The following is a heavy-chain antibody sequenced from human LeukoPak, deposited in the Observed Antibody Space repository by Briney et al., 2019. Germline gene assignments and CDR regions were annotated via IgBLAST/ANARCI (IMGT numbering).Heavy chain of an antibody. CDR1: GFTFSSYA. V-gene: IGHV3-23*01. Sequence: GGSLGLSCAASGFTFSSYAMSWVRQAPGKGLEWVSAISGSGGSTYYADSVKGRFTISRDNSKNTLYLQMNSLRAEDTAVYYCAKDSGGYSYGYFQSFDYWGQGTLVTVSS. CDR3: AKDSGGYSYGYFQSFDY. CDR2: ISGSGGST. D-gene: IGHD5-18*01. J-gene: IGHJ4*02.